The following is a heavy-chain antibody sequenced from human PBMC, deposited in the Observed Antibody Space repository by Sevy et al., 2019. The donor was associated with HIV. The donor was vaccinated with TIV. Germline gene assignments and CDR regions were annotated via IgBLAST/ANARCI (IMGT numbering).Heavy chain of an antibody. J-gene: IGHJ4*02. CDR1: GGSISSYY. V-gene: IGHV4-59*01. Sequence: SETVSLTCTVSGGSISSYYWSWIRQPPGKGLEWIGYIYYSGSTNYNPSLKSRVTISVDTSKNQFSLKLSSVTAADTAVYYCARVSSGWSLFDYWGQGTLVTVSS. D-gene: IGHD6-19*01. CDR3: ARVSSGWSLFDY. CDR2: IYYSGST.